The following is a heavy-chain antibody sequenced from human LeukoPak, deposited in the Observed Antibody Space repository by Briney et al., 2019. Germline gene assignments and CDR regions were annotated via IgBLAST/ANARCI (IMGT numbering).Heavy chain of an antibody. CDR1: GFTFSSYW. CDR2: INSDGSST. CDR3: ARRDDYGDFDY. V-gene: IGHV3-74*01. Sequence: GGSLRLSCAASGFTFSSYWMHWVRQAPGKGLVWVSRINSDGSSTSYADSVKGRFTISGDNAKNTLYLQMNSLRAEDTAVYYCARRDDYGDFDYWGQGTLVTVSS. D-gene: IGHD4-17*01. J-gene: IGHJ4*02.